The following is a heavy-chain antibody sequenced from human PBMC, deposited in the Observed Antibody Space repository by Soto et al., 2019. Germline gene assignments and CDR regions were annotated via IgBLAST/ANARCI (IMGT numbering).Heavy chain of an antibody. J-gene: IGHJ6*02. Sequence: GGSLRLSCTFSGFTSDYYALTWARQSPGKGLEWVAFATSQAFGGTTDYAASVKGRFTISRDDSTTVAYLQMNSLQTEDTAIYYCTRDGDFYGMDVWGQGTTVTVSS. CDR3: TRDGDFYGMDV. CDR1: GFTSDYYA. D-gene: IGHD3-3*01. CDR2: ATSQAFGGTT. V-gene: IGHV3-49*04.